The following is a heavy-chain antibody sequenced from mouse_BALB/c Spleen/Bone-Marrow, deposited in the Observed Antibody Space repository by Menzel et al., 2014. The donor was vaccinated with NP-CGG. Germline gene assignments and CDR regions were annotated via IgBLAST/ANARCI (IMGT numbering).Heavy chain of an antibody. J-gene: IGHJ1*01. Sequence: QVQLQQSGSELVKPGASVKISCKASGYAFCSSWLNWVKQRPGQGLEWIGRIYPGDGDTNYNGQFKGKPTLTADKSSSTAYMQHSSLTSEDSAVYFCARRREYDRYFGVWGAGTTVTVSS. CDR2: IYPGDGDT. CDR3: ARRREYDRYFGV. V-gene: IGHV1-82*01. CDR1: GYAFCSSW. D-gene: IGHD2-12*01.